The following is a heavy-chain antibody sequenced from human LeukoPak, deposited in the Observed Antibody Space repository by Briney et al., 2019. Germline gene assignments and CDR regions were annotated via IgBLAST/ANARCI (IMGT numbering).Heavy chain of an antibody. D-gene: IGHD5-18*01. CDR1: GYTFTSYD. J-gene: IGHJ4*02. Sequence: ASVRVSCKASGYTFTSYDISWVRQAPGQGLEWMGGIIPIFGTANYAQKFQGRVTITADESTSTAYMELSSLRSEDTAVYYCARRGYSYGTQEFDYWGQGTLVTVSS. CDR3: ARRGYSYGTQEFDY. CDR2: IIPIFGTA. V-gene: IGHV1-69*13.